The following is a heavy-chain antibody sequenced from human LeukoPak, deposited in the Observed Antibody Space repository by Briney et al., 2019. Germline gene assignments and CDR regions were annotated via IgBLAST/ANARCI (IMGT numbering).Heavy chain of an antibody. J-gene: IGHJ4*02. CDR3: ARVRYCSSTSCSYYFDY. CDR1: GGSVSSGDNY. V-gene: IGHV4-30-2*01. CDR2: IYHSGST. Sequence: SQTLSLTCTVSGGSVSSGDNYWTWIRQPPGKGLEWIGYIYHSGSTYYNPSLKSRVTISVDRFKNQFSLKLSSVTAADTAVYYCARVRYCSSTSCSYYFDYWGQGTLVTVSS. D-gene: IGHD2-2*01.